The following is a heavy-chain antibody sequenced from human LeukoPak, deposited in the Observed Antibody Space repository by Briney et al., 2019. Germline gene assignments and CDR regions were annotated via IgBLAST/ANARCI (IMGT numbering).Heavy chain of an antibody. D-gene: IGHD2-8*01. CDR2: INSGSSSK. Sequence: GGSLRLSCAASGFTFSSYSMNWVRQAPGKGLEWVSHINSGSSSKYYAESVKGRFTISRDNAKNSLYLQMNSLRAEDTAIYYCARVLSAVSFNWFDPWGQGTLVAVSS. J-gene: IGHJ5*02. CDR1: GFTFSSYS. CDR3: ARVLSAVSFNWFDP. V-gene: IGHV3-48*01.